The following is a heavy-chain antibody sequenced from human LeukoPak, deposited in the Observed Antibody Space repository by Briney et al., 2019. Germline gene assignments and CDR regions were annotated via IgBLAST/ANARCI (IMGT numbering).Heavy chain of an antibody. Sequence: ASVKVSCKASGYTFTGYYMHWVRQAPGQGLEWMGIINTSGGSRSYAQKFQGRVTMTRDTSTSTVYMELSSLRSEDTAVYYCVRDLGVGANLDAFDIWGQGTMVTVSS. D-gene: IGHD1-26*01. J-gene: IGHJ3*02. CDR2: INTSGGSR. CDR1: GYTFTGYY. CDR3: VRDLGVGANLDAFDI. V-gene: IGHV1-46*01.